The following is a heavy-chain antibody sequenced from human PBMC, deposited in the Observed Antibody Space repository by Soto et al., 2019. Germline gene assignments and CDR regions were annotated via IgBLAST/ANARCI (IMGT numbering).Heavy chain of an antibody. J-gene: IGHJ6*02. D-gene: IGHD7-27*01. CDR1: GGTFSSYT. CDR3: ARDSWAPALAYYYGMDV. V-gene: IGHV1-69*08. CDR2: IIPILGIA. Sequence: QVQLVQSGAEVKKPGSSVKVSCKASGGTFSSYTISWVRQAPGQGLEWMGRIIPILGIANYAQKFQGRVTITADKSTSTAYMELSSLRSEDTAVYYCARDSWAPALAYYYGMDVWGQGTTVTDSS.